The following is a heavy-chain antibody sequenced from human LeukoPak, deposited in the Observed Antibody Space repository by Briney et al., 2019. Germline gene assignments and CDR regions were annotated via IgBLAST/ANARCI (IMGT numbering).Heavy chain of an antibody. CDR1: GGSISSGDYY. CDR3: AREGGEQLLYEAWFDP. D-gene: IGHD2-2*02. J-gene: IGHJ5*02. CDR2: IYHSGST. Sequence: SETLSLTCTVSGGSISSGDYYWSWIRQPPGKGLEWIVYIYHSGSTYYNPSLKSRVTISVDRSKNQFSLKLSSVTAADTAVYYCAREGGEQLLYEAWFDPWGQGTLVTVSS. V-gene: IGHV4-30-2*01.